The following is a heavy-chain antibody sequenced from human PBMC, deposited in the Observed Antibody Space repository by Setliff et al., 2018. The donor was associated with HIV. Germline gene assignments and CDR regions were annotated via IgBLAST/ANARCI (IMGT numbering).Heavy chain of an antibody. Sequence: GGSLRLSCVASGFTFDDHAMHWVRQAPGKGLEWVSGLNWNGDVVEYADSVKGRFTISRDNAMNTAYLQMNSLRGEDTAFYYCARDRLVHFGSGSLSWGQGTLVTVSS. CDR3: ARDRLVHFGSGSLS. CDR2: LNWNGDVV. J-gene: IGHJ4*02. D-gene: IGHD3-10*01. V-gene: IGHV3-9*01. CDR1: GFTFDDHA.